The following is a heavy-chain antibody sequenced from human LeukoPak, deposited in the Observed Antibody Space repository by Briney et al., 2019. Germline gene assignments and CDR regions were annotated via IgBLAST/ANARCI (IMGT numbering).Heavy chain of an antibody. Sequence: SETLSLTCTVSGGSISSYSWNWMRQPAGKGLEWIGRFHTSGSTNYNPSLQSRVTMSVDTSKNQFSLKLSSVTAADTAVYYCARDQQWLLYFDYGGQGTLVTVSS. CDR1: GGSISSYS. CDR3: ARDQQWLLYFDY. J-gene: IGHJ4*02. D-gene: IGHD6-19*01. V-gene: IGHV4-4*07. CDR2: FHTSGST.